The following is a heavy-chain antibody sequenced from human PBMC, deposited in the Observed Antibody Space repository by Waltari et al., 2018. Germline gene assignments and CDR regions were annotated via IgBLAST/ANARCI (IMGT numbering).Heavy chain of an antibody. Sequence: QVQLVQSGAEVKKPGSSVKVSCKASGGTFSSYAISWVRQAPGQGLEWMGGIIHIFGTANDAQKFQGRVTITADESTSTAYMELSSLRSEDTAVYYCAKSRQDYYGPSRSAFDIWGQGTMVTVSS. D-gene: IGHD3-10*01. CDR1: GGTFSSYA. J-gene: IGHJ3*02. CDR3: AKSRQDYYGPSRSAFDI. CDR2: IIHIFGTA. V-gene: IGHV1-69*01.